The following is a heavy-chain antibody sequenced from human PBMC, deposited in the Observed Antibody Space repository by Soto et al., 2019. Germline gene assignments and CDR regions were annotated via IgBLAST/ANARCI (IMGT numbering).Heavy chain of an antibody. CDR1: GFTFSDYY. D-gene: IGHD2-15*01. V-gene: IGHV3-11*01. CDR2: ISSSGSTI. J-gene: IGHJ5*02. Sequence: QVQLVESGGGLVKPGVSLRLSCAASGFTFSDYYMSWIRQAPGKGLEWVSYISSSGSTIYYADSVKGRFTISRDNAKNSLYLQMTSLRAEDTAVYYCARQVVVVVAATPAAGWFDPWGQGTLVTVSS. CDR3: ARQVVVVVAATPAAGWFDP.